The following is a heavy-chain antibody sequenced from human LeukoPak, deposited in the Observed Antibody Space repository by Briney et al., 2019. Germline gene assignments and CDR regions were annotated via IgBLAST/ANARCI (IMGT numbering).Heavy chain of an antibody. J-gene: IGHJ4*02. CDR3: AKPYSIHTFSYYFDY. Sequence: GGSLRLSCVVSGFSLSAFWMSWVRQAPGKGLECVATIKYDGGEKYYVDSVKGRFTISRDNSKNTLYLQMNSLRAEDTAIYYCAKPYSIHTFSYYFDYWGQGTLVTVSS. CDR2: IKYDGGEK. CDR1: GFSLSAFW. D-gene: IGHD1-26*01. V-gene: IGHV3-7*03.